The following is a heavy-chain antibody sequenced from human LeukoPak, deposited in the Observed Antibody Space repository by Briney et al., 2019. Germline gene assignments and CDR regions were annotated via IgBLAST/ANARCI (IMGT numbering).Heavy chain of an antibody. CDR2: ISAYDDKR. CDR3: ARVLVKTRGNYFHDDY. J-gene: IGHJ4*02. CDR1: GYTFTSYG. Sequence: GASVKVSCKASGYTFTSYGIGWARQAPGQGLEWMGWISAYDDKRNSVQRFQDRITMTTDTSTSTSYLELRNLRSDDTAVYYCARVLVKTRGNYFHDDYWGQGTLVTVSS. D-gene: IGHD2/OR15-2a*01. V-gene: IGHV1-18*01.